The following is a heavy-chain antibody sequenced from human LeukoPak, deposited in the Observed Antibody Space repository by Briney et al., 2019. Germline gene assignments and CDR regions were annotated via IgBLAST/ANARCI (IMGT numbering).Heavy chain of an antibody. V-gene: IGHV4-39*07. CDR2: IYYSGST. D-gene: IGHD6-6*01. CDR1: GGSISSSSYY. J-gene: IGHJ5*02. Sequence: PSETLSLTCTVSGGSISSSSYYWGWIRQPPGKGLEWIGSIYYSGSTYYNPSLKSRITISVDTSKNQFSLKLSSVAAADTAVYYCARDSYFFAARLPGWFGPWGQGTLVTVSS. CDR3: ARDSYFFAARLPGWFGP.